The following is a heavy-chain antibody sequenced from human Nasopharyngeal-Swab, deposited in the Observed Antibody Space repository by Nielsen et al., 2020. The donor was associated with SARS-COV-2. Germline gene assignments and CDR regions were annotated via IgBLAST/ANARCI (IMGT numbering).Heavy chain of an antibody. CDR2: ISAYNGNT. CDR1: GYTFTSYG. J-gene: IGHJ6*02. V-gene: IGHV1-18*01. Sequence: ASVKVSCKASGYTFTSYGISWVRQAPGQGLEWMGWISAYNGNTNYAQKLQGRVTMTTDTSTSTAYMELRSLRSDDTAVYYCARVGYCSSTSCYPWGSYYYYGMDVWGQGTTVTVSS. CDR3: ARVGYCSSTSCYPWGSYYYYGMDV. D-gene: IGHD2-2*01.